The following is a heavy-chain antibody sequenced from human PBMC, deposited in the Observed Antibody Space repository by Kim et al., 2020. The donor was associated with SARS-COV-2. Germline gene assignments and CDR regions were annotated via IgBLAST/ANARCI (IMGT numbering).Heavy chain of an antibody. CDR1: GFTVSSNY. Sequence: GGSLRLSCAASGFTVSSNYMSWVRQAPGKGLEWVSVIYSGGSTYYADSVKGRFTISRHNSKNTLYLQMNSLRAEDTAVYYCASDIRYCSGGSCYTWGNAFDIWGQGTMVTVSS. CDR3: ASDIRYCSGGSCYTWGNAFDI. V-gene: IGHV3-53*04. J-gene: IGHJ3*02. D-gene: IGHD2-15*01. CDR2: IYSGGST.